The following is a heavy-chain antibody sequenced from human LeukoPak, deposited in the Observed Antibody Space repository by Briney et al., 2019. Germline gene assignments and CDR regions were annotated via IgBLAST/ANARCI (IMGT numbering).Heavy chain of an antibody. CDR2: IRSDGSNE. CDR1: GFTFSSYG. Sequence: GGSLRLSCAAAGFTFSSYGMHWVRQAPGKGLEWVAFIRSDGSNEYYTGSVKGRFTISRDNSKNTLSLQMNSLRAEDTALYHCAKDRTKYCSGGTCYSSYSFDYWGQGTLVTVSS. D-gene: IGHD2-15*01. J-gene: IGHJ4*02. CDR3: AKDRTKYCSGGTCYSSYSFDY. V-gene: IGHV3-30*02.